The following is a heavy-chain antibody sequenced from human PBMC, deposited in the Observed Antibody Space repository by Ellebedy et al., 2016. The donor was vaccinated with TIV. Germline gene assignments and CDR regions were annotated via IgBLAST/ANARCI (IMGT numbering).Heavy chain of an antibody. Sequence: PGGSLRLSCAASGFTFSSYWMHWVRQAPGKGLVWVSRINSDGSSTSYADSVKSRFTISRDNAKNTLYLQMNSLRAEDTAVYYCARDYGDYTYSDAFDIWGQGTMVTVSS. D-gene: IGHD4-17*01. CDR3: ARDYGDYTYSDAFDI. CDR1: GFTFSSYW. V-gene: IGHV3-74*01. J-gene: IGHJ3*02. CDR2: INSDGSST.